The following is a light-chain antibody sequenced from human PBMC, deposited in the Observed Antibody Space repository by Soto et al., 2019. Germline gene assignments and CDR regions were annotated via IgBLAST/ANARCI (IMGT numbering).Light chain of an antibody. CDR3: QHYDNLPPFT. J-gene: IGKJ3*01. V-gene: IGKV1-33*01. Sequence: DIQMTQSPSSLSASVGDRVTITCQTSQDIRKYLNWYQQKPGSAPKLLIYGASNLETGVPSRFSGSGYGTDFTFTISSLQPEDIATYYCQHYDNLPPFTFGPGTKVAIK. CDR1: QDIRKY. CDR2: GAS.